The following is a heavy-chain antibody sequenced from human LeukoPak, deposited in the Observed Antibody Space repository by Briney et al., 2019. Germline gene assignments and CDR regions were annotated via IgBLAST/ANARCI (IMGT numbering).Heavy chain of an antibody. CDR1: GFIFSDFS. CDR3: ARDYYDSSGSSWFDP. D-gene: IGHD3-22*01. CDR2: MSEDGNEI. J-gene: IGHJ5*02. Sequence: GGSLRLSCTVSGFIFSDFSMSWVCQAPGKGLEWVAKMSEDGNEIFYVDSVKGRFTISRDNTKKSLYLQLNSLRPEDSAVYYCARDYYDSSGSSWFDPWGQGTLVTVSS. V-gene: IGHV3-7*01.